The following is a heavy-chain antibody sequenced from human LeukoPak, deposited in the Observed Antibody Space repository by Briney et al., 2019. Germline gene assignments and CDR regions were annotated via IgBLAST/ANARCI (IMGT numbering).Heavy chain of an antibody. CDR2: ISSSSSTT. J-gene: IGHJ5*02. D-gene: IGHD2-21*02. V-gene: IGHV3-48*04. CDR1: GFTFSSHS. Sequence: GGSLRLSCAASGFTFSSHSMNWVRQAPGKGLEWVSYISSSSSTTYYADSVKGRFTISRDNAKNSLYLQMNSLRAEDTAVYYCARDQHIVVVTAIDNWFDPWGQGTLVTVSS. CDR3: ARDQHIVVVTAIDNWFDP.